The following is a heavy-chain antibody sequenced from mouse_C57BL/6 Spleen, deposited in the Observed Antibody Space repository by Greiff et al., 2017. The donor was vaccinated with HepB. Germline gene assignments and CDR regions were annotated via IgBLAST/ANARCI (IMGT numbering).Heavy chain of an antibody. CDR3: ARTGYSNYVFAY. J-gene: IGHJ3*01. CDR1: GYTFTSYW. V-gene: IGHV1-64*01. Sequence: QVQLQQPGAELVKPGASVKLSCKASGYTFTSYWMHWVKQRPGQGLEWIGMIHPNSGSTNYNEKFKSKATLTVDKSSSTAYMQLSSLTSEDSAVYYCARTGYSNYVFAYWGQGTLVTVSA. D-gene: IGHD2-5*01. CDR2: IHPNSGST.